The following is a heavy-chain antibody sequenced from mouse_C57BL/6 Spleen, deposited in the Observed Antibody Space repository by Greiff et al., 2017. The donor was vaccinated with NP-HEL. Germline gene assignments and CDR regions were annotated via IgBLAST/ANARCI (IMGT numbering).Heavy chain of an antibody. Sequence: QVQLQQSGPELVKPGASVKISCKASGYAFSSSWMNWVKQRPGKGLEWIGRIYPGVGDTNYNGKFKGKATLTADKSSSTAYMQRSSLTSEDSAVYFCAVYYYGSSYPGWGQGTTLTVSS. D-gene: IGHD1-1*01. V-gene: IGHV1-82*01. CDR3: AVYYYGSSYPG. CDR1: GYAFSSSW. CDR2: IYPGVGDT. J-gene: IGHJ2*01.